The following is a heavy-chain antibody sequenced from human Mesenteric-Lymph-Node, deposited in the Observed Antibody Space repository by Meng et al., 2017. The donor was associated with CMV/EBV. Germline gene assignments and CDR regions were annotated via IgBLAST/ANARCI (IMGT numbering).Heavy chain of an antibody. CDR3: ARSCSSSTCRAPSPDY. CDR2: INPHSAGT. V-gene: IGHV1-2*02. J-gene: IGHJ4*02. CDR1: GYTSKKYG. Sequence: ASVKVSCKASGYTSKKYGITWVRQAPGQGLEWMGWINPHSAGTKYAQKFQGRVTVTRDTSITTAYMELSRLRPDDTAVYYCARSCSSSTCRAPSPDYWGQGTLVTVSS. D-gene: IGHD2-2*01.